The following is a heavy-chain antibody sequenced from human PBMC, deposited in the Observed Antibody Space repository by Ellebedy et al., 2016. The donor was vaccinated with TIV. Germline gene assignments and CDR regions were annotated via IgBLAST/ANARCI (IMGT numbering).Heavy chain of an antibody. CDR3: ATQGSACFTI. CDR1: GFTFTSST. V-gene: IGHV3-64D*06. CDR2: IIPNGYTT. J-gene: IGHJ3*02. D-gene: IGHD1-1*01. Sequence: GGSLRLSCSASGFTFTSSTMHWVRQAPGKTLEYVSAIIPNGYTTYYADSVKGRFTISRDNAKNTLYLQMNSLRAEDTAVYYCATQGSACFTIWGLGTMVTVSS.